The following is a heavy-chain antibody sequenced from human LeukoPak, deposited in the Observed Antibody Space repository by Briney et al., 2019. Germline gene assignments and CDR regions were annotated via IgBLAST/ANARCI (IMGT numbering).Heavy chain of an antibody. CDR2: IYTSGST. J-gene: IGHJ4*02. V-gene: IGHV4-4*07. CDR3: ARVGSSSWLWYFDY. CDR1: GGSISSYY. D-gene: IGHD6-13*01. Sequence: SETLSLTCTVSGGSISSYYWSWIRQPAGKGLEWIGRIYTSGSTNYNPSLKSRVTMSVDTSNNQFSLKLSSVTAADTAVYYCARVGSSSWLWYFDYWGQGTLVTVSS.